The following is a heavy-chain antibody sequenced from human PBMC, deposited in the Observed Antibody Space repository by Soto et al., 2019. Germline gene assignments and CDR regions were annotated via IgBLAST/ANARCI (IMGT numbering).Heavy chain of an antibody. V-gene: IGHV3-30*18. D-gene: IGHD4-17*01. J-gene: IGHJ4*02. Sequence: QVKLVESGGGVVQPGRSLRLSCAASGFTFSNYGMHWVRQAPGKGLEWVAVISYHGSDKYYADSVKGRFTISRDNSKNTLYLQMVSLRAEDTAVYYCAKDHLTTTVTTVGYWGQGTLVTVSS. CDR3: AKDHLTTTVTTVGY. CDR1: GFTFSNYG. CDR2: ISYHGSDK.